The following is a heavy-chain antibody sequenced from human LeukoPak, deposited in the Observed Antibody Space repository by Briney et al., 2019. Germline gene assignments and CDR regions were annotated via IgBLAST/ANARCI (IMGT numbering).Heavy chain of an antibody. CDR1: GFTFSTYA. V-gene: IGHV3-23*01. D-gene: IGHD6-13*01. J-gene: IGHJ4*02. Sequence: GGSLRLSCAASGFTFSTYAMTWVRQAPGKGLEWVSGMVGSGDTYYADSVKGRFTISRDNSKNTVYLQMNSLRAEDTAVYYCARRGYEWGQGTLVTVSS. CDR3: ARRGYE. CDR2: MVGSGDT.